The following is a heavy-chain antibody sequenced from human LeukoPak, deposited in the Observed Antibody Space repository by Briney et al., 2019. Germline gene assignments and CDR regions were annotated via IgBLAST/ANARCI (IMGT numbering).Heavy chain of an antibody. D-gene: IGHD2-2*03. CDR2: NSGSGGRT. V-gene: IGHV3-23*01. CDR3: AKGETWAGYCGRTSCYVDYFDY. Sequence: GGSLRLSCAASGFTFSSYAMSWVRQAPRKGLEWVSGNSGSGGRTHYADSVKGRFTISRDNSKNTLYQQMNSLRAEDTAVYYSAKGETWAGYCGRTSCYVDYFDYWGQGTLVTVSS. J-gene: IGHJ4*02. CDR1: GFTFSSYA.